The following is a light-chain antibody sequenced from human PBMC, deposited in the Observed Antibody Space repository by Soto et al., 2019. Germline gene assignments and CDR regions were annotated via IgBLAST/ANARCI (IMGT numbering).Light chain of an antibody. V-gene: IGKV3-11*01. CDR1: QSVSSY. Sequence: EIVLTQSPATLSLSPGERATLSCRASQSVSSYLAWYQHKPGQAPRLLIYHASNRATGIPARFSGSVSGTGFTLTISSLEPEDFAVYYCQQRSNWPLTFGGGTKVDSK. J-gene: IGKJ4*01. CDR3: QQRSNWPLT. CDR2: HAS.